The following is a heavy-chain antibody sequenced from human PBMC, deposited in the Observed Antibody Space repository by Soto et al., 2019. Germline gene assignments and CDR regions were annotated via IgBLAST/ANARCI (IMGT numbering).Heavy chain of an antibody. V-gene: IGHV4-39*01. J-gene: IGHJ5*02. CDR1: GGSTSSSLSY. D-gene: IGHD3-22*01. CDR3: ARHGDYYYTMGYYDH. CDR2: IYYSVST. Sequence: PSETLSLPCTVSGGSTSSSLSYWGWIRQPPGRGLERIGSIYYSVSTYYNHSLKSRVAFSVDTSKNQFSLKLSSVTAADTAVYYCARHGDYYYTMGYYDHWGQVTLVTVSP.